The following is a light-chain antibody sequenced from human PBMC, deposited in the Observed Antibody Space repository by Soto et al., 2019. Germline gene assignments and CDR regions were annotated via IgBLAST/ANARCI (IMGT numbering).Light chain of an antibody. J-gene: IGKJ1*01. V-gene: IGKV1-39*01. CDR2: AAS. CDR3: QQSYSTPRT. Sequence: DIQMTQSPSSLSASVGDRVTITCRASQSISSFLNWYQQNPGKAPKLLIHAASSLQSGVPSRFSGSGSGTDFTLTISSLQPEDFATYYCQQSYSTPRTFCQGTKVEIK. CDR1: QSISSF.